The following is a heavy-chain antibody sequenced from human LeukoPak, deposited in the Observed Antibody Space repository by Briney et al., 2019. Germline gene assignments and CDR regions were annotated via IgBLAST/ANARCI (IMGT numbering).Heavy chain of an antibody. Sequence: SETLSLTCTVSGGSISSYYWGWIRQPPGKGLEWIGSMYYSGSYYNPSLKSRVTISEDTSKNQFSLRLSSVTAADTAVYYCARTAYGSGSYFYPWGQGTLVTVSS. CDR1: GGSISSYY. CDR3: ARTAYGSGSYFYP. CDR2: MYYSGS. J-gene: IGHJ4*02. D-gene: IGHD3-10*01. V-gene: IGHV4-39*07.